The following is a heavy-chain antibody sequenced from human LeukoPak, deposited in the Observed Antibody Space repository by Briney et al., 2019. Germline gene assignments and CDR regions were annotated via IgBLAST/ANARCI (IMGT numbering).Heavy chain of an antibody. Sequence: RAGGSLRLSCAASGFTFDDYGMIWVRQAPGKGLEWVSGINWNGGSTGYADSVKGRFTISRDNAKNSLYLQMNSLRAEDTALYYCASLGYCSGGSCYARRDYWGQGTLVTVSS. V-gene: IGHV3-20*04. D-gene: IGHD2-15*01. CDR1: GFTFDDYG. CDR2: INWNGGST. CDR3: ASLGYCSGGSCYARRDY. J-gene: IGHJ4*02.